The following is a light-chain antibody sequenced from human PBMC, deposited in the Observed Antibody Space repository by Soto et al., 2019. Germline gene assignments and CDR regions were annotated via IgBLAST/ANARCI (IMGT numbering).Light chain of an antibody. J-gene: IGLJ2*01. Sequence: SVLTQPPSASGTPGQRVTISCSGSSSNIGSNYVYWYQQLPGTAPKLLISRNNQRPSGVPDRFSASKSGTSASLAISGLRSEDEADYYCAAWDDSLGGLFGGGTKVTVL. V-gene: IGLV1-47*01. CDR2: RNN. CDR1: SSNIGSNY. CDR3: AAWDDSLGGL.